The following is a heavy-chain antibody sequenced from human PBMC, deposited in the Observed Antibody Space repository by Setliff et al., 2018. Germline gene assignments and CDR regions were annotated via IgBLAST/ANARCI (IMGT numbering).Heavy chain of an antibody. Sequence: TSETLSLTCAVYGGSFSGYYWSWIRQPPGKRLEWIGEIIHSGSTNYNPSLKSRVTISMDTSKNQFSLKVSSVTAADTAIYYCVRQEEETSMVMYYFTSWGPGTLVTVSS. V-gene: IGHV4-34*12. CDR3: VRQEEETSMVMYYFTS. CDR1: GGSFSGYY. D-gene: IGHD5-18*01. CDR2: IIHSGST. J-gene: IGHJ4*02.